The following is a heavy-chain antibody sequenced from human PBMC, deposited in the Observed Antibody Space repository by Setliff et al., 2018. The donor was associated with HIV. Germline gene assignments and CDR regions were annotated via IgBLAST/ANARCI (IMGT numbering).Heavy chain of an antibody. D-gene: IGHD1-26*01. Sequence: PSETLSLTCTVSGGSISSRNYYWAWIRQPPGKGLEWIGTIYYSGTTHYNPSLNSRVIISVDTSKNQFSLNLNSVTAADTAVYYCARVRVRRGTYSAVGHLNGFDLWGQGTMVTVSS. CDR2: IYYSGTT. CDR1: GGSISSRNYY. CDR3: ARVRVRRGTYSAVGHLNGFDL. J-gene: IGHJ3*01. V-gene: IGHV4-39*01.